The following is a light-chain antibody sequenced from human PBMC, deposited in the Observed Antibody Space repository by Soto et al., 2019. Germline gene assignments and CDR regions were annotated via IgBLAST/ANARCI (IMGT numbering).Light chain of an antibody. CDR2: EVN. Sequence: QSVLTQPPSASGSPGQSVTISCTGTSSDVGNYDSVSWYQHHPGKAPQAVIYEVNKRPSGVPDRFSGSKSGNTASLTVSGLQAEDEGDYYCSSYAGSNNYVFGTGTKGTVL. CDR3: SSYAGSNNYV. J-gene: IGLJ1*01. CDR1: SSDVGNYDS. V-gene: IGLV2-8*01.